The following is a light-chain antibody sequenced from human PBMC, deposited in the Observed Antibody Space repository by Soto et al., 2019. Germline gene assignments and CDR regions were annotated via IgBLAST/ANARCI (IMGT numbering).Light chain of an antibody. CDR3: SSYTSSSTVE. CDR2: DVS. V-gene: IGLV2-14*01. CDR1: SSDVGAYNY. J-gene: IGLJ2*01. Sequence: QSALTQPASVSGSPGQSITISCTGASSDVGAYNYVSWYQQHPGKAPKLMIYDVSNRPSGVSNRFSGSRSGNTASLTISGLQAEDEADYYCSSYTSSSTVEFGGGTKLTVL.